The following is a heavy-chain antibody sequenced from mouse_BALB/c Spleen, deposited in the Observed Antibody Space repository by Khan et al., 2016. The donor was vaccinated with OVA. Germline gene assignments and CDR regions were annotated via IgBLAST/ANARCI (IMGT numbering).Heavy chain of an antibody. D-gene: IGHD2-2*01. Sequence: QVQLKESGPGLVAPSQSLSITCTVSGFSLTTYGVHWVRQPPGKGLEWLGVIWSDGSTNYNSVLKSRLSISKDNSKSQVFLKMNSLQTDDTAMYYCARWFYGYTSLYAMDYWGQGTSVTVSS. CDR2: IWSDGST. V-gene: IGHV2-6*02. J-gene: IGHJ4*01. CDR1: GFSLTTYG. CDR3: ARWFYGYTSLYAMDY.